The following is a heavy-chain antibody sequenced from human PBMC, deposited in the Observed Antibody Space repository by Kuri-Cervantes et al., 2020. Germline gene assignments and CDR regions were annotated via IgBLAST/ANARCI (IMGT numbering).Heavy chain of an antibody. CDR1: GYTFTGHY. Sequence: SVKVSCKASGYTFTGHYMHWVRQAPGQGLERMGGIIPIFGTANYAQKFQGRVTITADESTRTAYMELSRLRSEDTAVYYCAREVDCGGDCFHLYNWFDPWGQGTLVTVSS. CDR2: IIPIFGTA. D-gene: IGHD2-21*02. V-gene: IGHV1-69*13. J-gene: IGHJ5*02. CDR3: AREVDCGGDCFHLYNWFDP.